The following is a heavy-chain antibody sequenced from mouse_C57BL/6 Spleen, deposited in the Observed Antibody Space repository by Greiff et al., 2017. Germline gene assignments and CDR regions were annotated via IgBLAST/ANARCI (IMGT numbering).Heavy chain of an antibody. J-gene: IGHJ1*03. Sequence: QVQLQQSGAELVKPGASVTISCKASGYAFSSYGMNWVKQRPGKGLEWIGQIYPGDGDTNYNAQFKGKATLTADKSSSTAYMAHSSLPSEDSAVYFCASDYYYVSSLWYFDDWGTGTTVTVSS. CDR2: IYPGDGDT. V-gene: IGHV1-80*01. CDR1: GYAFSSYG. D-gene: IGHD1-1*01. CDR3: ASDYYYVSSLWYFDD.